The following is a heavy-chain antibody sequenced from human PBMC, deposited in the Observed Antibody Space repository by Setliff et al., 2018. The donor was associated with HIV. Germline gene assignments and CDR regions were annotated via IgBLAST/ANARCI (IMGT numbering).Heavy chain of an antibody. V-gene: IGHV1-2*06. D-gene: IGHD2-21*01. J-gene: IGHJ3*01. CDR2: ISPNNGVA. CDR3: ARPRVFDFFDV. Sequence: ASVKVSCKATECMILDYKMNWVRQAPGQGLEWIGRISPNNGVAQYAPMFQGRVIMTLYTSISTAYLEIPRLTSDDAAVYYWARPRVFDFFDVWGQGTMVTVSS. CDR1: ECMILDYK.